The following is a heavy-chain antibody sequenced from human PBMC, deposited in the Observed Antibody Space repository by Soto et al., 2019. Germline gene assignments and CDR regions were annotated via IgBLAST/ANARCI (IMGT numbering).Heavy chain of an antibody. J-gene: IGHJ4*02. CDR3: AIHYGSGSYYKPY. CDR2: INHSGST. V-gene: IGHV4-34*01. CDR1: GGSFSGYY. Sequence: SETLSLTCAVYGGSFSGYYWSWIRQPPGKGLEWIGEINHSGSTNYNPSLKSRVTISVDTSKNQFSLKLSSVTAADTAVYYCAIHYGSGSYYKPYWGQGTLVTVSS. D-gene: IGHD3-10*01.